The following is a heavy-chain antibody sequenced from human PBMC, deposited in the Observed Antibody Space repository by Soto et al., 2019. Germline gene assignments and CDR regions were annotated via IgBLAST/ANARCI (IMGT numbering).Heavy chain of an antibody. D-gene: IGHD6-19*01. V-gene: IGHV1-69*12. Sequence: QVQLVQSGAEVKKPGSSVKVSCKAPGGTSSSYAIIWVRQAPGQGLEWMGEIIPEFARANYAQKFQGRVTITADESTSTAYMELSSLTSDDTALYYCAREAMTHSSGWHYWGQGTLVTVSS. CDR3: AREAMTHSSGWHY. CDR1: GGTSSSYA. J-gene: IGHJ4*02. CDR2: IIPEFARA.